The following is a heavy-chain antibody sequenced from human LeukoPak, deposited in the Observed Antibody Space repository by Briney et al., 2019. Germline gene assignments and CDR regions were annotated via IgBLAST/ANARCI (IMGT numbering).Heavy chain of an antibody. CDR2: INPNSGDT. D-gene: IGHD4-17*01. CDR3: ARSNSSDYGDRYFVDY. CDR1: GYTFTGYY. Sequence: GASVKVSCKASGYTFTGYYIHWVRQAPRQGLEWMGWINPNSGDTKYAQNFQGRVTMTRDTSISTAYMDLSSLRSGDTAVYYCARSNSSDYGDRYFVDYWGQGTLVTVSS. J-gene: IGHJ4*02. V-gene: IGHV1-2*02.